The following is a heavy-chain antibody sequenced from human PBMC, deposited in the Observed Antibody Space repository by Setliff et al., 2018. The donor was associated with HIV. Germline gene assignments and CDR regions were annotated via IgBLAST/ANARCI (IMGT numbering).Heavy chain of an antibody. V-gene: IGHV4-38-2*02. D-gene: IGHD3-3*01. CDR3: ARTGFYDFWSDYYLYYFDY. CDR2: IYHRGNS. CDR1: GYSIRSTYY. Sequence: SETLSLTCNVSGYSIRSTYYWGWIRQTPGKGLEWLGSIYHRGNSYYRPSLKSRVSISVDTSKNQFSLKLNSVTAADTAVYYCARTGFYDFWSDYYLYYFDYWGQGTLVTVSS. J-gene: IGHJ4*02.